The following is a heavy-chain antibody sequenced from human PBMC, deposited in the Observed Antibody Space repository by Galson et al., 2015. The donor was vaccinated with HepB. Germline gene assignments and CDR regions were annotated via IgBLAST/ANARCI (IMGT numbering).Heavy chain of an antibody. Sequence: CAISGDSVSSNSAAWNWIRQSPSRGLEWLGRTYYRSKWYNDYAVSVKSRITINPDTSKNQFSLQLNSVTPEDTAVYYCARDMAQTSDWNSKTLYFDYWGQGTLVTVSS. D-gene: IGHD1-7*01. J-gene: IGHJ4*02. V-gene: IGHV6-1*01. CDR3: ARDMAQTSDWNSKTLYFDY. CDR2: TYYRSKWYN. CDR1: GDSVSSNSAA.